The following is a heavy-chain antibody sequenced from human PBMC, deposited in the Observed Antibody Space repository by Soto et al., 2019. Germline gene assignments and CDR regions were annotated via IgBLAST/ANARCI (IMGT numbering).Heavy chain of an antibody. D-gene: IGHD2-2*01. J-gene: IGHJ5*02. CDR2: IYYSGST. CDR1: GGSISSGDYY. CDR3: ARVGYYCISTSCYFNWFDP. Sequence: PSETLSLTCTVSGGSISSGDYYWSWIRQPPGKGLEWIGYIYYSGSTYYNPSLKSRVTISVDTSKNQFSLKLSSVTAADTAVYYCARVGYYCISTSCYFNWFDPWGQGTLVTVSS. V-gene: IGHV4-30-4*01.